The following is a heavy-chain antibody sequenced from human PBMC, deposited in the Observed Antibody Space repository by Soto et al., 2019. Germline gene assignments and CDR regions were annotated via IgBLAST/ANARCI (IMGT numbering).Heavy chain of an antibody. J-gene: IGHJ4*02. CDR1: GFTFSSYG. Sequence: QVQLVESGGGVVQPGRSLRLSCAASGFTFSSYGMHWVRQAPGKGLEWVAVIWYDGSNKYYADSVKGRFTISRDNSKNTRYLQMNSLRAEDTAVYYCARGPKGWRAPNDYWGQGTLVTVSS. D-gene: IGHD2-15*01. V-gene: IGHV3-33*01. CDR3: ARGPKGWRAPNDY. CDR2: IWYDGSNK.